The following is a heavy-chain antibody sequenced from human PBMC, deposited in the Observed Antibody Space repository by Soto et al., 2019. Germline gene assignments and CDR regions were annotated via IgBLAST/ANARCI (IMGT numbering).Heavy chain of an antibody. Sequence: QVQLVQSGAEVKKPGSSVKVSCKASGGTFSSYAISWVRQAPGQGLEWMGGIIPIFGTANYAQKFQGRVRITADESTSKAYMELSSLISEDTAVYYCAREIVGATKTDAFDIWGQGTMVTVSS. CDR2: IIPIFGTA. CDR3: AREIVGATKTDAFDI. D-gene: IGHD1-26*01. CDR1: GGTFSSYA. V-gene: IGHV1-69*01. J-gene: IGHJ3*02.